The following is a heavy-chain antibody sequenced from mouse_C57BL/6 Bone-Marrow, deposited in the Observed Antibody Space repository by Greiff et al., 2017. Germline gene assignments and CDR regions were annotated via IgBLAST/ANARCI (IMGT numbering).Heavy chain of an antibody. CDR3: ARRGGYFGDYYAMDY. CDR2: ISNLAYSI. CDR1: GFTFSDYG. D-gene: IGHD2-3*01. V-gene: IGHV5-15*01. J-gene: IGHJ4*01. Sequence: EVQLQQSGGGLVQPGGSLKLSCAASGFTFSDYGMAWVRQAPRKGPEWVAFISNLAYSIYYADTVTGRFTISRENAKNTLYLEMSSLRSEDTAMYYCARRGGYFGDYYAMDYWGQGTSVTVSS.